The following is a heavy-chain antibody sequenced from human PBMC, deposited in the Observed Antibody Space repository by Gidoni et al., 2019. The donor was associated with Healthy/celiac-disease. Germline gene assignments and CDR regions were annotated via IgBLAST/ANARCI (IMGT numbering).Heavy chain of an antibody. CDR2: ISYDGSNK. Sequence: GQLVASGGGAVQPGSTLRLSCAATGFTSSSDPMRWVRQAPGKGLEWVAVISYDGSNKYYADSVKGRFTISRDNSKNTLYLQMNSLRAEDTAVYYCAATRYSGSYWGYYYYGMDVWGQGTTVTVSS. D-gene: IGHD1-26*01. CDR1: GFTSSSDP. J-gene: IGHJ6*02. V-gene: IGHV3-30-3*01. CDR3: AATRYSGSYWGYYYYGMDV.